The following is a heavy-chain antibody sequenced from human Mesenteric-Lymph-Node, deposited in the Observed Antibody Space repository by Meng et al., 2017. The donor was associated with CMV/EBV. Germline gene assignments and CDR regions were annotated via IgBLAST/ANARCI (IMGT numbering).Heavy chain of an antibody. CDR3: ATGVRYFDWFIGKSWFDP. V-gene: IGHV7-4-1*02. D-gene: IGHD3-9*01. Sequence: TFTSYAMNWVRPAPGQGLEWMGWINTNTGNPTYAQGFTGRFVFSLDTSVSTAYLQISSLKAEDTAVYYCATGVRYFDWFIGKSWFDPWGQGTLVTVSS. J-gene: IGHJ5*02. CDR1: TFTSYA. CDR2: INTNTGNP.